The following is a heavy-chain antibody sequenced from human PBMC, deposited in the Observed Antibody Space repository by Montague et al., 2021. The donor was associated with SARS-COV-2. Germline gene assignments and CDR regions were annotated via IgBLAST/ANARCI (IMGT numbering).Heavy chain of an antibody. V-gene: IGHV4-59*02. Sequence: SETLSLTCSVSGVSVNNYYWAWIRQTPEKGLEWIGYIYYTGSTNYNPSLRNRITISIDTSANQFSLKLRSVTPVDTAVYYCVRDFYDTSDYFLGTFDVWGHGTVVSVSS. CDR2: IYYTGST. J-gene: IGHJ3*01. D-gene: IGHD3-22*01. CDR3: VRDFYDTSDYFLGTFDV. CDR1: GVSVNNYY.